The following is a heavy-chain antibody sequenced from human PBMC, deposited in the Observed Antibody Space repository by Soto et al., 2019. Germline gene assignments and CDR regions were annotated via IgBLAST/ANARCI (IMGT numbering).Heavy chain of an antibody. Sequence: GASVKVSCKASGYTFTSYYMHWVRQAPGQELEWMGIINPSGGSTSYAQKLQGRVTMTRDTSTSTVYMELSNLRSEDTAVYYCARDRDTAMVMSASDIWGQGTMVTVSS. J-gene: IGHJ3*02. D-gene: IGHD5-18*01. CDR2: INPSGGST. CDR3: ARDRDTAMVMSASDI. CDR1: GYTFTSYY. V-gene: IGHV1-46*03.